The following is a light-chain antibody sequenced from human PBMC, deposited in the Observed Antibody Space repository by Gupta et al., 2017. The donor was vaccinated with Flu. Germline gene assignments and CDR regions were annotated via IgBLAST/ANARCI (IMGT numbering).Light chain of an antibody. CDR2: DVS. V-gene: IGLV2-14*04. J-gene: IGLJ1*01. CDR3: SSYRSSTALWV. Sequence: ITIFCTGTSSDVGRYNYVYWYQQHPGKAPKLMIYDVSDRHSGVSNRFSGSKSGNTASLTISGLQAEEEADYFCSSYRSSTALWVFGTGTKVTVL. CDR1: SSDVGRYNY.